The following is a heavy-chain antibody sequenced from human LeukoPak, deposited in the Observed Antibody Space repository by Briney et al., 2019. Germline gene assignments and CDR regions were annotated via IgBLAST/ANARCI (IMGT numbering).Heavy chain of an antibody. Sequence: ASETLSLTCTVSGGSISSSSYYWGWIRQPPGKGLEWIGSIYYSGSTYYNPSLKSRVTISVDTSKNQFSLHLSSVTPEDTAVYYCARRLTQYDCFDPWGQGILVTVSS. J-gene: IGHJ5*02. V-gene: IGHV4-39*01. CDR3: ARRLTQYDCFDP. D-gene: IGHD2-2*01. CDR2: IYYSGST. CDR1: GGSISSSSYY.